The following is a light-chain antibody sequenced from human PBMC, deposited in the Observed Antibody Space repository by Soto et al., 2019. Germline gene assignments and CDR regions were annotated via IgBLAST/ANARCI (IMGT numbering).Light chain of an antibody. CDR2: EVS. J-gene: IGLJ2*01. V-gene: IGLV2-18*02. Sequence: QSALTQPPSVSGSPGQSVTISCTGTSSDVGSYNRVSWYQQPPGTAPKLMIYEVSNRPSGVPDRFSGSKSDNTASLTISGLQXXDEADYYCTSYTSSSTLVFGGGTKLTVL. CDR1: SSDVGSYNR. CDR3: TSYTSSSTLV.